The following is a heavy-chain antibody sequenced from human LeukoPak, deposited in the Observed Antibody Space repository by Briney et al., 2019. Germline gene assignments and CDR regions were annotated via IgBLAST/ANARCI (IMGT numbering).Heavy chain of an antibody. CDR1: GGSISSYY. V-gene: IGHV4-59*01. CDR3: ARVRGGTYNHYFDY. D-gene: IGHD5-24*01. J-gene: IGHJ4*02. Sequence: SETLSLTCTVSGGSISSYYWSWIRQPPGKGLEWIGYIYYSGSTNYNPSLKSRVSISVDTSKNQFSLKLTSITAADTAVYYCARVRGGTYNHYFDYWGQGTLVTVSS. CDR2: IYYSGST.